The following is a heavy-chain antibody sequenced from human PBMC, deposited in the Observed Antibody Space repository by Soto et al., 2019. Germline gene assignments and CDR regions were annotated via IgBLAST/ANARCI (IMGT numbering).Heavy chain of an antibody. CDR1: GFTFSTYA. D-gene: IGHD3-3*01. J-gene: IGHJ6*03. V-gene: IGHV3-23*01. CDR3: TKTPRSFYYYMDV. Sequence: EVQVLESGGGLVEPGGSLRLSCVGSGFTFSTYAMNWVRRAPGKGLEWVSGISGSGSDRYYADSVRGRFIIPRDNSNNTLNLQMDSLRAEDTAIYYCTKTPRSFYYYMDVWGKGTTVTVSS. CDR2: ISGSGSDR.